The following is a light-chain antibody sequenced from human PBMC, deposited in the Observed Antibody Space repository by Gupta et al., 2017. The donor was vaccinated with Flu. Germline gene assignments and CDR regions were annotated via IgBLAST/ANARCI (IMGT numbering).Light chain of an antibody. J-gene: IGLJ1*01. CDR2: SSN. CDR1: RSNIGSNS. V-gene: IGLV1-44*01. Sequence: QSVLAQPPSASGTPGQRVTIPCSGSRSNIGSNSVNWYQQVPGTSPKLLMYSSNQRPSGVPDRFAGSKSGTSASLAISGLQSEDEADYYCAAWDDSLNGHYVFGTGTKVTVL. CDR3: AAWDDSLNGHYV.